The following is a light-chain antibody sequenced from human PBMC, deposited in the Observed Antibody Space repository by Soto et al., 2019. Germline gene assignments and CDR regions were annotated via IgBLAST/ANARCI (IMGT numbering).Light chain of an antibody. CDR2: STS. V-gene: IGLV7-43*01. Sequence: QAVVTQEPSLTVSPGGTVTLTCASSTGAVTSGYYPNWFQQKPGQAPRALIYSTSNKHYWTPARFSGSLLGGKAALTLSGVQPEDEAEYYCLLYYGGASVVFGGGTKLTVL. CDR3: LLYYGGASVV. CDR1: TGAVTSGYY. J-gene: IGLJ2*01.